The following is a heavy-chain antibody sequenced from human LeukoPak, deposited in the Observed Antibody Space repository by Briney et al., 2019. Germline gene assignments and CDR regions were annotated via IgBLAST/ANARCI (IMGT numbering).Heavy chain of an antibody. CDR3: VKAGYSSSYTWFDP. D-gene: IGHD6-13*01. V-gene: IGHV3-64D*06. Sequence: GGSLRLSCSASGFTFSNYAMHWVRQAPGKGLEHVSSISSNGGSTYYADSVKGRLTISRDNSKNTLYLQMSSLRADDTAVYYCVKAGYSSSYTWFDPWGQGTLVTVSS. CDR2: ISSNGGST. CDR1: GFTFSNYA. J-gene: IGHJ5*02.